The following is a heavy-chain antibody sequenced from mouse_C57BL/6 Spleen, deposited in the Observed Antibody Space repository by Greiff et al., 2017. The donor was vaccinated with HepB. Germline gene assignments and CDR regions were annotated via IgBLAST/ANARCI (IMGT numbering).Heavy chain of an antibody. CDR3: ARGAITTVVEGYFDV. J-gene: IGHJ1*03. CDR2: INPYNGGT. V-gene: IGHV1-19*01. D-gene: IGHD1-1*01. Sequence: VQLQQSGPVLVKPGASVKMSCKASGYTFTDYYMNWVKQSHGKSLEWIGVINPYNGGTSYNQKFKGKATLTVDKSSSTAYMELNSLTSEDSAVYYCARGAITTVVEGYFDVWGTGTTVTVSS. CDR1: GYTFTDYY.